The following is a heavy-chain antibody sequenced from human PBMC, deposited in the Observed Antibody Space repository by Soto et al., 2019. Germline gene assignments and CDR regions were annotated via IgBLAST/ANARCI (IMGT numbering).Heavy chain of an antibody. J-gene: IGHJ6*02. CDR2: IWYDGSNK. D-gene: IGHD3-3*01. Sequence: GGSLRLSCAASGFTFSSYGMHWVRQAPGKGLEWVAVIWYDGSNKYYADSVKGRFTISRDNSKNTLYLQMNSLRAEDTAVYYCARDSRDFWSGYFPYYYYYYGMDVWGQGTTVTVS. CDR1: GFTFSSYG. V-gene: IGHV3-33*01. CDR3: ARDSRDFWSGYFPYYYYYYGMDV.